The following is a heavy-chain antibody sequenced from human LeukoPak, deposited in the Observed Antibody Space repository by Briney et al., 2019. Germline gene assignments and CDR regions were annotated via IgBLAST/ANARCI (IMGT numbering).Heavy chain of an antibody. CDR1: GGIFSDYA. Sequence: SVKVSCKASGGIFSDYALNWVRQAPGQGLEWMGVFIPVLGTANSTQNFQDRVSITADISTHTVYMELRSLKSEDTAVYFCAGIPVFGVVLHQEPVWGKGTTVTVSS. CDR3: AGIPVFGVVLHQEPV. CDR2: FIPVLGTA. D-gene: IGHD3-3*01. J-gene: IGHJ6*04. V-gene: IGHV1-69*06.